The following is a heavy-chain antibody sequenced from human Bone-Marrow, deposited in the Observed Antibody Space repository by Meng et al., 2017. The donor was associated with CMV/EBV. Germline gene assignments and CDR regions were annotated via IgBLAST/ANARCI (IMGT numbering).Heavy chain of an antibody. V-gene: IGHV3-23*01. Sequence: GESLKISCAASGFTFSSYAMSWVRQAPGKGLEWVSAISGSGGSTYYADSVKGRFTISRDNSKNTLYLQMNSLRAEDTAVYYCAKDSTEYSSSNFDYWGQGTLVNVSS. J-gene: IGHJ4*02. D-gene: IGHD6-6*01. CDR3: AKDSTEYSSSNFDY. CDR1: GFTFSSYA. CDR2: ISGSGGST.